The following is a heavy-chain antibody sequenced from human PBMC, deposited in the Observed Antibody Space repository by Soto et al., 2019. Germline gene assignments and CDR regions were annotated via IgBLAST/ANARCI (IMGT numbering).Heavy chain of an antibody. V-gene: IGHV1-18*01. CDR1: GYTFTSYG. J-gene: IGHJ4*02. D-gene: IGHD1-1*01. CDR2: ISAHNGNT. Sequence: QVHLVQSGAEVKKPGASVKVSCKASGYTFTSYGITWVRQAPGQGLEWMGWISAHNGNTDYAQKLQGRVIVTRDTATSTAYMELRSLISDDAGVYYCARGRYGDYWGQGALVTVCS. CDR3: ARGRYGDY.